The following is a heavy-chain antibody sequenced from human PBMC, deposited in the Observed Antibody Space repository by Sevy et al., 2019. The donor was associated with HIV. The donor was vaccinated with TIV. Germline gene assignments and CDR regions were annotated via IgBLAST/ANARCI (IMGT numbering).Heavy chain of an antibody. J-gene: IGHJ4*02. D-gene: IGHD2-2*01. Sequence: GGSLRLSCAASGFAFYEYSMSWVRQAPGKGLEWVATLSFGCGKINYADSVKGRFTISRDNSKNSFYLQMDNLRVEDTALYDCASEGYSSSHDYWGQGTRVTVSS. CDR1: GFAFYEYS. CDR3: ASEGYSSSHDY. V-gene: IGHV3-23*01. CDR2: LSFGCGKI.